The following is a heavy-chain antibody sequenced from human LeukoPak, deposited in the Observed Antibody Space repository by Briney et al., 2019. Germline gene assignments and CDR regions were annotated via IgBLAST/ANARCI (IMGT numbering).Heavy chain of an antibody. J-gene: IGHJ4*02. CDR3: AKELRGYSYGYHY. CDR1: GFTFSSYW. V-gene: IGHV3-7*01. D-gene: IGHD5-18*01. CDR2: IKQDGSEK. Sequence: GGSLRLSCAASGFTFSSYWMSWVRQAPGKGLEWVANIKQDGSEKYYVDSVKGRFTISRDNAKNSLYLQMNSLRAEDTAVYYCAKELRGYSYGYHYWGQGTLVTVSS.